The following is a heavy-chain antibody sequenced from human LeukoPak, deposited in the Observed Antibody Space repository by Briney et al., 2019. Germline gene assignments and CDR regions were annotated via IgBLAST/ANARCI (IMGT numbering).Heavy chain of an antibody. J-gene: IGHJ5*02. CDR2: ISTYNAKT. D-gene: IGHD1-26*01. CDR3: ARDTGSNFFDP. CDR1: GHTFTTYG. Sequence: ASVKVSCKASGHTFTTYGIIWVRQAPGQGLEWMGWISTYNAKTKYAQNLQGRVAMTTDTTTSTVYMELRSLTSDDTAVYYCARDTGSNFFDPWGQGTLVTVAS. V-gene: IGHV1-18*01.